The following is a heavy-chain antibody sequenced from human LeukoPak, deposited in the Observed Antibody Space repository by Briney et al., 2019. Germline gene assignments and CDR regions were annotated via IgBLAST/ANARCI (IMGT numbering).Heavy chain of an antibody. Sequence: GGSLRLSCAASGFTLSNYLMSWVRQAPGKGLEWVANIKQDGSEKYYVDSVKGRFTISRDNAKNSLYLQMNSLRAEDTAVYYCASSTQYIAAAYYWGQGTLVTVSS. V-gene: IGHV3-7*01. CDR3: ASSTQYIAAAYY. CDR1: GFTLSNYL. D-gene: IGHD6-13*01. CDR2: IKQDGSEK. J-gene: IGHJ4*02.